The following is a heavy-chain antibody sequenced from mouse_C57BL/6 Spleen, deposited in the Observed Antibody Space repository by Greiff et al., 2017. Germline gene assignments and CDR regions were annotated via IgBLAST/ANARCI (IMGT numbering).Heavy chain of an antibody. Sequence: DVKVEASGGGLVQPGGSMKLSCVASGFTFSNYWMNWVRQSPEKGLEWVAQISLKSDNYATHYAVSVDGRFTSSKDDSNSSVYLQMNNLRAEDTGIYYCTEFITTVGLGYWGQGTTLTVSS. D-gene: IGHD1-1*01. CDR1: GFTFSNYW. CDR3: TEFITTVGLGY. V-gene: IGHV6-3*01. CDR2: ISLKSDNYAT. J-gene: IGHJ2*01.